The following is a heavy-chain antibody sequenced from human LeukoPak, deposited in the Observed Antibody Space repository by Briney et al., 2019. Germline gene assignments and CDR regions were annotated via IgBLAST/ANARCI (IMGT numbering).Heavy chain of an antibody. J-gene: IGHJ4*02. D-gene: IGHD1-26*01. Sequence: PGGSLRLSCAASGFTFSSYSMNWVRQAPGKGLEWVSSISSSSSYIYYADSVKGRFTISRDNAKNSLYLQMNSLRAEDTAVYYCARDKIVGATNFDSWGQGTLVTVSS. CDR1: GFTFSSYS. V-gene: IGHV3-21*01. CDR3: ARDKIVGATNFDS. CDR2: ISSSSSYI.